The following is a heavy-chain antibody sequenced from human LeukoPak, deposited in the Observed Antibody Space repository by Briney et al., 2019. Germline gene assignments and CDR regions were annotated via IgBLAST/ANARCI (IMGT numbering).Heavy chain of an antibody. V-gene: IGHV3-30*18. CDR2: ISYDGSNK. J-gene: IGHJ4*02. D-gene: IGHD3-10*01. CDR1: GFTFSSYG. CDR3: AKEGYYGSGSFPDY. Sequence: QPGRSLRLSCAASGFTFSSYGMHWVRQAPGKGLEWVTVISYDGSNKYYADSVKGRFTISRDNSENTVCLQMNSLRAEDTAVYYCAKEGYYGSGSFPDYWGQGTLVTVSS.